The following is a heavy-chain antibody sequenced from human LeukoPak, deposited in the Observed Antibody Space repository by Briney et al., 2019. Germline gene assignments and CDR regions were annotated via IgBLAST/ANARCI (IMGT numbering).Heavy chain of an antibody. Sequence: ASVKVSCTASGYTFTGYYMHWVRQASGQGLEWMGWINPNSGGTNYAQTFQGRVTMTRDTSISTAYMELSRLRSDDTAVYYCASGPGYFDYWGQGTLVTVSS. CDR3: ASGPGYFDY. CDR1: GYTFTGYY. V-gene: IGHV1-2*02. J-gene: IGHJ4*02. CDR2: INPNSGGT.